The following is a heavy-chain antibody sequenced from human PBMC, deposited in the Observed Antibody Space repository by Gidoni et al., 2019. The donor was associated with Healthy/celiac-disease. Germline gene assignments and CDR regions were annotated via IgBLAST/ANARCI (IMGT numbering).Heavy chain of an antibody. J-gene: IGHJ5*02. CDR1: GFTFSSYG. V-gene: IGHV3-33*08. CDR3: ARDSQQLILHGWFDP. CDR2: IWYDGSNK. D-gene: IGHD6-13*01. Sequence: QVQLVESGGGVVQPGRSLRLSCAASGFTFSSYGMHWVRQATGKRLEWVAVIWYDGSNKYYADSVQGRFTISRDNSKNTLYLQMNSLRAEDTAVYYCARDSQQLILHGWFDPWGQGTLVTVSS.